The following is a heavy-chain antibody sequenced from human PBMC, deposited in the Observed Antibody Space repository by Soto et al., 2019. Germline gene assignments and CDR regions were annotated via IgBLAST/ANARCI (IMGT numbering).Heavy chain of an antibody. CDR2: ISAYNGDT. Sequence: QVQLVQSGAEVKKPGASVKVSCKASGYTFTSYGITWVRQAPGQGLEWMGWISAYNGDTNYAQKLQGRVTMTTDASTSTAYIDLTSLGSDDTALYYCARDRDYVWGSYRHTSDYWAHGTLLTVSS. CDR3: ARDRDYVWGSYRHTSDY. J-gene: IGHJ4*01. D-gene: IGHD3-16*02. V-gene: IGHV1-18*01. CDR1: GYTFTSYG.